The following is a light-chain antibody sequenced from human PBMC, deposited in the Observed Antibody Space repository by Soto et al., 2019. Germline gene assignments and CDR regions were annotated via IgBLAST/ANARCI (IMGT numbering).Light chain of an antibody. Sequence: DIQMTQSPSSLSASVGDRVTITCRASQSISSYLNWYQQKPGKAPKLLIYAASSLQRGVPSRFSGSRSGTDFTLTISSLQPEDFATYYCQQSYSTLFSFGPGTKVDIK. CDR2: AAS. CDR3: QQSYSTLFS. CDR1: QSISSY. J-gene: IGKJ3*01. V-gene: IGKV1-39*01.